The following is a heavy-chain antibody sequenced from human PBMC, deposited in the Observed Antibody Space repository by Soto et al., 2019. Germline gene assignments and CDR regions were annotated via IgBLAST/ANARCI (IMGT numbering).Heavy chain of an antibody. CDR1: GFTLSSYA. Sequence: GGSLRLSCAASGFTLSSYAMSWVRQAPGKGLEWVSAISGSGGSTYYADSVKGRFTISRDNSKNTLYLQMNSLRAEDTAVYYCAKDRIGVVSPLLHYYYMDVWGKGTTVTVSS. CDR3: AKDRIGVVSPLLHYYYMDV. D-gene: IGHD3-3*01. J-gene: IGHJ6*03. V-gene: IGHV3-23*01. CDR2: ISGSGGST.